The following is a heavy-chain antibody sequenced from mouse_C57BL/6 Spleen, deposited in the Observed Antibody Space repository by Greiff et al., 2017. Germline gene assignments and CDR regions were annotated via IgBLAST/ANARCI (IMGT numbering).Heavy chain of an antibody. CDR1: GYTFSDYY. V-gene: IGHV5-16*01. CDR3: AKEDYGSFAY. D-gene: IGHD1-1*01. CDR2: INSDGCST. J-gene: IGHJ3*01. Sequence: EVKLVESEGGLAQPGSSVKLSCKASGYTFSDYYMAWVRQVPEKGLEWVANINSDGCSTYYMDYLKSRFIISRDNAKNILYLQMSNLKSEDTATYSGAKEDYGSFAYWGQGTLVTVSA.